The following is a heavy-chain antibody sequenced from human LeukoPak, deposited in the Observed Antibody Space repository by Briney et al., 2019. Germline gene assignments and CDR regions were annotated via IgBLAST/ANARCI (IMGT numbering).Heavy chain of an antibody. D-gene: IGHD3-16*01. Sequence: SETLSLTYTVSGGSISSYYWSWIRQPPGKGLEWIGYIYYSGSTNYNPSLKSRVTISVDTSKNQFSLKLSSVTAADTAVYYCARAPYAYYYYGMDVWGQGTTVTVSS. CDR1: GGSISSYY. V-gene: IGHV4-59*01. CDR3: ARAPYAYYYYGMDV. J-gene: IGHJ6*02. CDR2: IYYSGST.